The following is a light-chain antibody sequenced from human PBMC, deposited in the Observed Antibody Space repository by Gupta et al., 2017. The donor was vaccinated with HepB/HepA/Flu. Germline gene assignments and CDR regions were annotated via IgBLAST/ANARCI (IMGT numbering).Light chain of an antibody. J-gene: IGKJ2*02. CDR3: QQLCYRPLRI. V-gene: IGKV3-11*01. Sequence: EIVLTQSPGTLSLSPGERATLSCRASQSVNNYLAWYQQKPGQAPRLLIYDASNRDTGIPARFRGSGSGKDFPLTISSREQEDFAVYYFQQLCYRPLRIFGQGTKLEIK. CDR2: DAS. CDR1: QSVNNY.